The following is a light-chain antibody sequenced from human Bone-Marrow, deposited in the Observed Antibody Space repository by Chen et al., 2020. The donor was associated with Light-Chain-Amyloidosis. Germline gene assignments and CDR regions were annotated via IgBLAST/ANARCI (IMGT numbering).Light chain of an antibody. Sequence: DIQMTQSPSSLSASVGDRVTITYRASESISTYLNWYQQRPGKAPKLLIFAASSLQSGVPSRFGGSGSGTDFTLTISSLQPEDFATYYCHQSFNNPGTFGQGTKVEIK. CDR3: HQSFNNPGT. CDR2: AAS. J-gene: IGKJ2*01. V-gene: IGKV1-39*01. CDR1: ESISTY.